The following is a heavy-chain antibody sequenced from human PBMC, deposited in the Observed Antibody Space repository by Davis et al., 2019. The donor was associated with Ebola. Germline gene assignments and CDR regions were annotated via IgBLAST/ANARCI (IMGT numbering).Heavy chain of an antibody. V-gene: IGHV3-23*01. CDR2: ISGNGRST. CDR1: GFTITTYA. D-gene: IGHD3-22*01. CDR3: ASGIVVVKSGAFDI. Sequence: GGSLRLSCVVSGFTITTYAMSWVRQAPGKGLEWVSGISGNGRSTYYADSVKGRFTISRDNSKNTLYLQMNSLRAEDTAVYYCASGIVVVKSGAFDIWGQGTMVTVSS. J-gene: IGHJ3*02.